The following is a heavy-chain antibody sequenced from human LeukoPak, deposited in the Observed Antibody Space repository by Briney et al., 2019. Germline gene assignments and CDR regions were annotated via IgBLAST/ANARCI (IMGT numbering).Heavy chain of an antibody. Sequence: SETLSLTCTVSGVSISSYYWSWIRQPAGKGLEWIGRIYTSGSTNYNPSLKSRVTMSVDTSKNQFSLKLSSVTAADTAVYYCARGRRSSWNFDYWGQGTLVTVSS. CDR1: GVSISSYY. CDR2: IYTSGST. J-gene: IGHJ4*02. D-gene: IGHD6-13*01. CDR3: ARGRRSSWNFDY. V-gene: IGHV4-4*07.